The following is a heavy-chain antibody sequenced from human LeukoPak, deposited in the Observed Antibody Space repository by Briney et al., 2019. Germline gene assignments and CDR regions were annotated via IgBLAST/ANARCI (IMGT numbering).Heavy chain of an antibody. D-gene: IGHD6-19*01. V-gene: IGHV4-59*08. CDR1: GGPMSSYY. Sequence: PSEPLSLTCTVSGGPMSSYYWSWIRQPPGKGLEWLGYIYNSGSTNYNPSLKSRVTISVDTSKNQFSLKLSSVTAADTAVYYCAGWDSSGWPKAAVDIWGQGTMVTVSS. J-gene: IGHJ3*02. CDR3: AGWDSSGWPKAAVDI. CDR2: IYNSGST.